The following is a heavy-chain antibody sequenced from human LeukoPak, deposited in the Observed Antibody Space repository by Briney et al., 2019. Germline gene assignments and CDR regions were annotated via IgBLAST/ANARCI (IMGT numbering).Heavy chain of an antibody. V-gene: IGHV3-30*18. Sequence: PGGSLRLSCAASGFTFSSYGMNWVRQAPGKGLEWVAVISYDGSNKYYADSVKGRFTISRDNFKNTLYLQMNSLRAEDTAVYFCAKTCSSSRYYFDYWAREPWSPSPQ. CDR1: GFTFSSYG. CDR3: AKTCSSSRYYFDY. CDR2: ISYDGSNK. D-gene: IGHD6-13*01. J-gene: IGHJ4*02.